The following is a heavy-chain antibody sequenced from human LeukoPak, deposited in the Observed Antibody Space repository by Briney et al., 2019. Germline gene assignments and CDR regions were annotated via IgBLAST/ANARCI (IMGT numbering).Heavy chain of an antibody. CDR3: ARDVEDTAMPPHNWFDP. Sequence: ASVKVSCKASGYTFTGYYVHWVRQAPGQGLEWMGIINPSGGSTSYAQKFQGRVAMTRDTSTSTVYMELSSLRSEDTAVYYCARDVEDTAMPPHNWFDPWGQGTLVTVSS. CDR2: INPSGGST. D-gene: IGHD5-18*01. J-gene: IGHJ5*02. V-gene: IGHV1-46*01. CDR1: GYTFTGYY.